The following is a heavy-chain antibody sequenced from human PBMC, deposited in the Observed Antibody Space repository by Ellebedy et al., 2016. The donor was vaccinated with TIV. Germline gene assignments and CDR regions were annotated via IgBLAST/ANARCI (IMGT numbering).Heavy chain of an antibody. D-gene: IGHD2-21*02. CDR3: ARDGDENCGGDCYYYYYGMDV. CDR1: GFTFSSYA. CDR2: LSYDGSNK. V-gene: IGHV3-30-3*01. J-gene: IGHJ6*02. Sequence: PGGSLRLSCEASGFTFSSYAMHWVRQAPGKGLEWVAVLSYDGSNKYYSDSVKGRFPISSDNSKNTLYLQMTRLRAEDTAVYYCARDGDENCGGDCYYYYYGMDVWGQGTTVTVSS.